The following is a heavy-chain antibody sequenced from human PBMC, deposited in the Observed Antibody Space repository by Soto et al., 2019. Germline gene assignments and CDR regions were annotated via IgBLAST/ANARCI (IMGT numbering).Heavy chain of an antibody. J-gene: IGHJ5*02. D-gene: IGHD4-4*01. CDR3: ATSLDIHYKNWFHP. CDR1: GFTFSSAA. Sequence: EVQILESGGSLVQPGGSLRLSCAASGFTFSSAAMNWVRQAPGKGLEWVSIISGTDTRTYYADSVKGRFTISRDNPKNTLYLNMNRLRAEGTAVYYCATSLDIHYKNWFHPWGQGTLVTVSS. V-gene: IGHV3-23*01. CDR2: ISGTDTRT.